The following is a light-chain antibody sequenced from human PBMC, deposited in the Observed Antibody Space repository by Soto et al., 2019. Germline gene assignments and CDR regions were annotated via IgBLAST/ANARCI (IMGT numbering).Light chain of an antibody. J-gene: IGKJ2*01. Sequence: DIQMTQSPSTLSASVGDRVTITCRASQSIRSWLAWDQQKPWKAPKLLIYDASSLESGVQSSFSGSGSGTEYTIAISSLQPDDFTTYYYQRYNSLYKFGQGTKMEIK. CDR3: QRYNSLYK. V-gene: IGKV1-5*01. CDR1: QSIRSW. CDR2: DAS.